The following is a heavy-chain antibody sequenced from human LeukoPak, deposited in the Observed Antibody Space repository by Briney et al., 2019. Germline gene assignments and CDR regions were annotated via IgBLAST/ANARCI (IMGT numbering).Heavy chain of an antibody. D-gene: IGHD2-21*01. CDR2: ISDSGNT. Sequence: GGSLRLSCAASGFTLSSYAMSWVRQAPGKGLEWVSAISDSGNTYHADSVKGRFTISRDSSKNTLFLQMNRLRPEDAAVYYCARAPVTTCRGAYCYPFDYWGQGTLVTVSS. CDR1: GFTLSSYA. V-gene: IGHV3-23*01. J-gene: IGHJ4*02. CDR3: ARAPVTTCRGAYCYPFDY.